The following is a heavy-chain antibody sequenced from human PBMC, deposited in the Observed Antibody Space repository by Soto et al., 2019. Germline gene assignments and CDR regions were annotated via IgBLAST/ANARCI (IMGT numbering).Heavy chain of an antibody. CDR1: GFSFTSYA. J-gene: IGHJ4*02. V-gene: IGHV3-23*01. CDR3: ARWSFLDY. D-gene: IGHD1-26*01. Sequence: EVQLLESGGGLVRPGGSLRLSCAGSGFSFTSYALSWVRQAPGKGLEWVSTISGSDGKTYYADSVKGRFSISRDTTKTTLYLQMNSLRDEDTAVYYCARWSFLDYWGQGTRVTVS. CDR2: ISGSDGKT.